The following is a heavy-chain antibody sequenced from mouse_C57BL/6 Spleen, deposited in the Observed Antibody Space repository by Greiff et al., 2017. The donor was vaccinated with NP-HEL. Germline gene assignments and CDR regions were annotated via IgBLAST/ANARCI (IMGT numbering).Heavy chain of an antibody. Sequence: EVQRVESGGGLVQPGGSLKLSCAASGFTFSDYYMYWVRQTPEKRLEWVAYISNGGGSTYYPDTVKGRFTISRDNAENTLYLQMSRLKSEDTAMYYCARHAENYFDYWGQGTTLTVSS. V-gene: IGHV5-12*01. CDR1: GFTFSDYY. CDR2: ISNGGGST. J-gene: IGHJ2*01. CDR3: ARHAENYFDY.